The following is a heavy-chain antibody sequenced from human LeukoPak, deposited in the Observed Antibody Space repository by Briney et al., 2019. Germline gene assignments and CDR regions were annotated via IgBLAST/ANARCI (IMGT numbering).Heavy chain of an antibody. CDR1: GDTFTSYG. V-gene: IGHV1-18*01. CDR2: ISAYNGNT. J-gene: IGHJ6*03. D-gene: IGHD6-13*01. CDR3: ARRLAAADNYYYYYMDV. Sequence: GASLKVSCKASGDTFTSYGISWVRQAPGQGLEWIGWISAYNGNTNYAQKRQGRVTMTTDTSTSTAYMELRSLRSDDTAVYYCARRLAAADNYYYYYMDVWGKGTTVTVSS.